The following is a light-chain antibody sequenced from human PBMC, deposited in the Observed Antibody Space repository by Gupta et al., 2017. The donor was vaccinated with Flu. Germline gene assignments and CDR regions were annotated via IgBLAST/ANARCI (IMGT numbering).Light chain of an antibody. CDR2: KSS. CDR1: QSVSRW. J-gene: IGKJ1*01. CDR3: QQQSNYPWT. Sequence: DIQMTQSPSTLSASVGDRVTITCRASQSVSRWLAWSQQKPGKAPKLLIHKSSRLESGVPSRFSGSGTGTEFTLTISSLQPDDFPTYHSQQQSNYPWTYGQGTKVEIK. V-gene: IGKV1-5*03.